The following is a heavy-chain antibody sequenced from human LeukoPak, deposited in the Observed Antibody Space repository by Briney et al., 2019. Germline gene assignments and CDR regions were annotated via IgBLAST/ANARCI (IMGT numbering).Heavy chain of an antibody. CDR1: GGSFSGYY. CDR2: INHSGST. J-gene: IGHJ4*02. D-gene: IGHD1-1*01. Sequence: PSETLSLTCAVYGGSFSGYYWSWIRQPPGKGLEWIGEINHSGSTNYNPSLKSRVTISVDTSKNQFSLKLSSVTAADTAVYYCARVRYNWNKPFDYWGQGTLVTVSS. V-gene: IGHV4-34*01. CDR3: ARVRYNWNKPFDY.